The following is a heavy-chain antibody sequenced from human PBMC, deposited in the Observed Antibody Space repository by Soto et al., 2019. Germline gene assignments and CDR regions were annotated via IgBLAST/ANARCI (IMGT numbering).Heavy chain of an antibody. Sequence: QVQLVQSGAEVKKPGASVKVSCKASGYTFTRYGISWVRQAPGQGLEWMGWISAYNGNTNYAQKLQGRVTMTTDTSTSTAYMELRSLTADDTAVYYCARGIGYPFWSGYYRPLGYWGQGTLVTASS. CDR3: ARGIGYPFWSGYYRPLGY. V-gene: IGHV1-18*01. J-gene: IGHJ4*02. D-gene: IGHD3-3*01. CDR1: GYTFTRYG. CDR2: ISAYNGNT.